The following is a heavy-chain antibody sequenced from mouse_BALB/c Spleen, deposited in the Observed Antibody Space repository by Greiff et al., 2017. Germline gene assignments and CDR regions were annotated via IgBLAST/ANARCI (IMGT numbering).Heavy chain of an antibody. CDR2: IRLKSNNYAT. J-gene: IGHJ4*01. V-gene: IGHV6-6*02. CDR3: TRGGLMDY. CDR1: GFTFSNYW. Sequence: EVKLMESGGGLVQPGGSMKLSCVASGFTFSNYWMNWVRQSPEKGLEWVAEIRLKSNNYATHYAESVKGRFTISRDDSKSSVYLQMNNLRAEDTGIYYCTRGGLMDYWGQGTSVTVSS.